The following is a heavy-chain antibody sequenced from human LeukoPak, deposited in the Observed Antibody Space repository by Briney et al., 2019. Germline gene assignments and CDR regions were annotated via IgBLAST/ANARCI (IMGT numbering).Heavy chain of an antibody. CDR3: TTRGTTVTRTLRFDY. J-gene: IGHJ4*02. V-gene: IGHV3-15*01. CDR2: IKSKTDGGTT. D-gene: IGHD4-17*01. Sequence: GGSLRLSCAASGFTFSKAWMSWVRQAPGKGLEWVGRIKSKTDGGTTDYAAPVEGRFTISRDDSKNTLYLQMNSLKTEDTAVYYCTTRGTTVTRTLRFDYWGQGTLVTVSS. CDR1: GFTFSKAW.